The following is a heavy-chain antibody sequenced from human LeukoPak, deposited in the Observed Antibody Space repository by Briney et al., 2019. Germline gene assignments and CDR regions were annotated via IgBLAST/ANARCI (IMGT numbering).Heavy chain of an antibody. J-gene: IGHJ4*02. CDR3: AKDAPAANWGSDPNY. D-gene: IGHD7-27*01. CDR1: GITLSNYG. Sequence: GGSLRLSCAVSGITLSNYGMSWVRQAPGKGLEWVAGISDSGGSTNYADSVKGRFTISRDNSKNTLYLQMNSLRAEDTAVYYCAKDAPAANWGSDPNYWGQGTLVTVSS. V-gene: IGHV3-23*01. CDR2: ISDSGGST.